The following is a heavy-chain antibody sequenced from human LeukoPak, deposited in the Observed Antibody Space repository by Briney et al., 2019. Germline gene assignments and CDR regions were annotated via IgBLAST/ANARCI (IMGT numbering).Heavy chain of an antibody. V-gene: IGHV3-66*02. Sequence: PGGSLRLSCAASGFTVSSNYMSWVRQAPGKGLEGVSIIYSGGSTYYADSVKGRFTISRDNSKNTLYLQMNSLRAEDTAVYYCARVNSRVRWGQGTLVTVSS. D-gene: IGHD1-1*01. CDR3: ARVNSRVR. CDR1: GFTVSSNY. J-gene: IGHJ4*02. CDR2: IYSGGST.